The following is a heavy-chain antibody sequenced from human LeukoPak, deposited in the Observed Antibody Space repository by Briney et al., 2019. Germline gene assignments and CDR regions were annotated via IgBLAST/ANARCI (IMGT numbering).Heavy chain of an antibody. D-gene: IGHD2-2*01. Sequence: GESLKISCKGSGYSFTSYWIGWVRQMPGKGLEWMGSIYPGDSEIRYSPSFQGQVTVSADKSNSTAYLQWSSLKASDTAMYYCARRGRDGTSRYYFDYWGQGTLVAVSS. CDR1: GYSFTSYW. CDR3: ARRGRDGTSRYYFDY. J-gene: IGHJ4*02. V-gene: IGHV5-51*01. CDR2: IYPGDSEI.